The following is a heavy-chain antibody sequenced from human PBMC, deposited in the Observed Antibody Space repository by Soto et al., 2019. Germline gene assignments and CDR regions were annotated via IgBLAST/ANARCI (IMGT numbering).Heavy chain of an antibody. CDR3: ARNEYSGYDLEY. J-gene: IGHJ4*02. CDR1: GYTFTSYG. Sequence: QVKLVQSGAEVKKPGASVKVSCKASGYTFTSYGISWVRQAPGQGLEWMGWISAYNGNTNYAQKLQGRVTMSTEASTSTVSMELSSLRSDDTAGYYCARNEYSGYDLEYWSQGALVTVSS. V-gene: IGHV1-18*01. D-gene: IGHD5-12*01. CDR2: ISAYNGNT.